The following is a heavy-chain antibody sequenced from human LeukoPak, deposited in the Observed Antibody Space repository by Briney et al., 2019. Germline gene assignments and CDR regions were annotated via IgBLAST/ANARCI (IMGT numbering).Heavy chain of an antibody. CDR1: GGSFSGYY. CDR2: INHSGST. J-gene: IGHJ5*02. Sequence: SETLSLTCAVYGGSFSGYYWSWIRQPPGKGLGWIGEINHSGSTNYNPSLKSRATISVDTSKNQFSLRLSSVTAADTAVYYCARGSGKVVAATTGRWFDPWGQGTLVTVSS. V-gene: IGHV4-34*01. D-gene: IGHD2-15*01. CDR3: ARGSGKVVAATTGRWFDP.